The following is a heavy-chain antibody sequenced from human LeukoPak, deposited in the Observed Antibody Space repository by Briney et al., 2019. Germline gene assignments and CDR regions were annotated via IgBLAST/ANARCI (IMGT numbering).Heavy chain of an antibody. D-gene: IGHD3-22*01. CDR2: IYPGDSDT. J-gene: IGHJ3*02. CDR1: GYSFPSYW. Sequence: GESLKISCKGSGYSFPSYWIAWVRQMPGKGLEWMGIIYPGDSDTRNSPSFQGQVTISVDKSISTAYLHWSSLKASDTAMYYCARTPSMIVVPPIWGQGTMVTVSS. V-gene: IGHV5-51*01. CDR3: ARTPSMIVVPPI.